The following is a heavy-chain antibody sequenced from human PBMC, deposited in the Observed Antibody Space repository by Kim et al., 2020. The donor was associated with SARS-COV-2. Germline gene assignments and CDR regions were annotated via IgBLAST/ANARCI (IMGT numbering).Heavy chain of an antibody. CDR3: ARGGWFGELRGAFDL. J-gene: IGHJ3*01. V-gene: IGHV3-30*04. CDR2: ISNDGSDK. Sequence: GGSLRLSCAASRFTFSSYTMHWVRQAPGKGLEWVTDISNDGSDKYYADSVKGRFTISRDNSKNTLYLQINSLRAEDTAVYYCARGGWFGELRGAFDLWGQGTMVTVSS. CDR1: RFTFSSYT. D-gene: IGHD3-10*01.